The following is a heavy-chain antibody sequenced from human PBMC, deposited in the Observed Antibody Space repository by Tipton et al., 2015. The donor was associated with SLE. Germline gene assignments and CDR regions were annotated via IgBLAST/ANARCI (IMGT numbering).Heavy chain of an antibody. CDR1: GGSISSSSYY. CDR2: IYYSGST. Sequence: TLSLTCTVSGGSISSSSYYWGWIRQPPGKGLEWIGSIYYSGSTYYNPSLKSRVTISVDTAKNQFSLKLSSVTAADTAVYYCARHVPSTAAIAARQGVWVDPWCQGTLGTVSS. V-gene: IGHV4-39*01. J-gene: IGHJ5*02. D-gene: IGHD6-6*01. CDR3: ARHVPSTAAIAARQGVWVDP.